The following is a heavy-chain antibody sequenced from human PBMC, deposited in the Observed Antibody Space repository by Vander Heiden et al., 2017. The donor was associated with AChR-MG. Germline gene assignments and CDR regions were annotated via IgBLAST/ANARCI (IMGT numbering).Heavy chain of an antibody. CDR2: ISSGRSSI. V-gene: IGHV3-21*01. D-gene: IGHD3-10*01. Sequence: EVQLVESGGRLVKPGGSLRLSCAASRFTFNSYGMNWGRQAPGRGLEWVSSISSGRSSIYYADAVKGRFTISRDNAKNSLYLQMSRLRVEDTAFYYCARDSGSNIGEFDSWGHGTLVTVSS. CDR1: RFTFNSYG. J-gene: IGHJ5*01. CDR3: ARDSGSNIGEFDS.